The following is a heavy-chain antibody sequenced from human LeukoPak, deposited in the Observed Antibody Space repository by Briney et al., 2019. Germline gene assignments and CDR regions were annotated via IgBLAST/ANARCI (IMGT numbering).Heavy chain of an antibody. J-gene: IGHJ4*02. D-gene: IGHD2-2*01. CDR1: GFPFSSYA. CDR2: ISGSGGST. Sequence: GGSLRPSCAASGFPFSSYAMSWVRQAPGKGLEWVSAISGSGGSTYYADSVKGRFTISRDNSKNTLYLQMNSLRAEDTAVYYCAKVPDIVVVPAALNFDYWGQGTLVTVSS. V-gene: IGHV3-23*01. CDR3: AKVPDIVVVPAALNFDY.